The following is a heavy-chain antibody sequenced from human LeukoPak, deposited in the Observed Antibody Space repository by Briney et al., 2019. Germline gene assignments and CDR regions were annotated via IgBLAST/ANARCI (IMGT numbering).Heavy chain of an antibody. J-gene: IGHJ3*02. V-gene: IGHV3-7*01. D-gene: IGHD6-19*01. CDR2: IKQDGSEK. CDR3: AREDSSAFDAFDI. CDR1: GFTFSSYW. Sequence: GRSLRLSCAASGFTFSSYWMSWVRQAPGKGLEWVANIKQDGSEKYYVDSVKGRFTISRDNAKNSLYLQMNSLRAEDTAVYYCAREDSSAFDAFDIWGQGTMVTVSS.